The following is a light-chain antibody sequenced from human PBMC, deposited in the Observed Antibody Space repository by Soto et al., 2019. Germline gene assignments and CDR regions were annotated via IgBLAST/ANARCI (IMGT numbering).Light chain of an antibody. CDR2: DVS. CDR3: SSYTSSSTRV. J-gene: IGLJ1*01. V-gene: IGLV2-14*01. CDR1: SSDVGGYKY. Sequence: ALTQPASVSGSPGQSITLSCTGTSSDVGGYKYVSWYQQHPGKAPKLMIYDVSNRPSGVSNRFSGSKSGNTASLTISGLQAEDEADYYCSSYTSSSTRVFGTGTKLTVL.